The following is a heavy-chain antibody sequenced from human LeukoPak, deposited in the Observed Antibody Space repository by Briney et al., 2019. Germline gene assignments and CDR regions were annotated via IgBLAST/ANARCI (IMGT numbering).Heavy chain of an antibody. CDR2: INHSGST. CDR1: GGSFSGYY. CDR3: ASIYGDYSDFDY. V-gene: IGHV4-34*01. J-gene: IGHJ4*02. Sequence: SETLSLTCAVYGGSFSGYYWSWIRQPPGKGLEWIGEINHSGSTNYNPSLKSRVTISVDTSKNQFSLKLNSVTAADTAVYYCASIYGDYSDFDYWGQGTLVTVSS. D-gene: IGHD4-17*01.